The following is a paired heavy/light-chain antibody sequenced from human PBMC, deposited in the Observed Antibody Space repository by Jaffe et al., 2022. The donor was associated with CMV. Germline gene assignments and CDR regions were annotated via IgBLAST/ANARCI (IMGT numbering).Heavy chain of an antibody. CDR3: ARDRRSSGWWYFDS. CDR1: GFNFGNFG. Sequence: QAQLVESGGGVVQPGRSLRLSCAVSGFNFGNFGMHWVRQAPGKGLEWVTFISYDGADKGSVDSVKGRFTISRENSKNILYLQMNNLRAEDTAVYYCARDRRSSGWWYFDSWGQGTLVTVSS. CDR2: ISYDGADK. V-gene: IGHV3-30*03. D-gene: IGHD6-19*01. J-gene: IGHJ4*02.
Light chain of an antibody. J-gene: IGKJ1*01. CDR3: FQYNNWPRT. CDR1: QSVSIN. V-gene: IGKV3D-15*01. Sequence: EIVMTQSPATLSVSPGERVTLSCRAIQSVSINLAWYQQKPGQAPSLLIYGATTRATGIPARFSGSGSGTDFTLTISSLQSEDFAVYYCFQYNNWPRTFGQGTKVEIK. CDR2: GAT.